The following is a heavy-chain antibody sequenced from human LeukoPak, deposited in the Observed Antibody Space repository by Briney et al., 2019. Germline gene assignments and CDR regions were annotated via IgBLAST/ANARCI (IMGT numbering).Heavy chain of an antibody. J-gene: IGHJ4*02. CDR2: IYYSGST. V-gene: IGHV4-61*01. Sequence: PSETLSLTCTVSGGSIGSSSYYWNWIRQPPGKGLAWIGYIYYSGSTNYNPSLKSRVTTSVDTSKNQFSLKLSSVTAADAAVYYCARERLGYYDRSGLDYWGQGTLVTVSS. CDR3: ARERLGYYDRSGLDY. D-gene: IGHD3-22*01. CDR1: GGSIGSSSYY.